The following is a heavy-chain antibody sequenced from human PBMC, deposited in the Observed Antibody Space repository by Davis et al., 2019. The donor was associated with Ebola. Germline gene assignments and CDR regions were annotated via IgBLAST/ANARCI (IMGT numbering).Heavy chain of an antibody. Sequence: GSLRLSCTVSGGSISSYYWSWIRQPPGKGLEWIGYIYYSGSTNYNPSLKSRVTISVDTSKNQFSLKLSSVTAADTAVYYCARDLGRVTGFDYWGQGTLVTVSS. D-gene: IGHD3-10*01. CDR2: IYYSGST. CDR1: GGSISSYY. CDR3: ARDLGRVTGFDY. V-gene: IGHV4-59*01. J-gene: IGHJ4*02.